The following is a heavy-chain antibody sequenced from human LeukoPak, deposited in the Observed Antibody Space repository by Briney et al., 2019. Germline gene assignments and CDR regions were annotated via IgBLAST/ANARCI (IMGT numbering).Heavy chain of an antibody. D-gene: IGHD2-15*01. Sequence: GASVKVSCKASGYSFTSYDINWVRQATGQGLEWMGWMNPNSGNTGYEQKFQGRVTMTRDTSISTAYMELSRLRSDDTAVYYCARALPDIEFDYWGQGTLVTVSS. CDR2: MNPNSGNT. J-gene: IGHJ4*02. CDR1: GYSFTSYD. V-gene: IGHV1-8*01. CDR3: ARALPDIEFDY.